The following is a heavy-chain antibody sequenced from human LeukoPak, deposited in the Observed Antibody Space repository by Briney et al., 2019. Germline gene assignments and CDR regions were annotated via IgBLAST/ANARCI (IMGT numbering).Heavy chain of an antibody. CDR2: IYPGDSDT. V-gene: IGHV5-51*01. Sequence: GESLKISCKGSGYRFTSYWIGWVRRMPGKGLEWMGIIYPGDSDTRYSPSFQGQVTISADKSISTAYLQWSSLKASDTAMYYCAIHPTYYYDSSGPPRAFDIWGQGTMVTVSS. CDR3: AIHPTYYYDSSGPPRAFDI. D-gene: IGHD3-22*01. CDR1: GYRFTSYW. J-gene: IGHJ3*02.